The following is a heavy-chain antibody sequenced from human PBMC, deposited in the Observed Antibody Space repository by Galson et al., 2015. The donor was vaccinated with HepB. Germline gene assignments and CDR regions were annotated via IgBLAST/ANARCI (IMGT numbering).Heavy chain of an antibody. CDR3: VRGAYCGGDCYSDDAFDM. CDR1: GFTFSSYG. J-gene: IGHJ3*02. Sequence: GSLRLSCAVSGFTFSSYGMNWVRQAPGKGLEWVSSISSASGYIYYADSVKGRFTISRDNAKNSLYLQMNRLRAEDTAVYYCVRGAYCGGDCYSDDAFDMWGQGTLVTVSS. D-gene: IGHD2-21*02. CDR2: ISSASGYI. V-gene: IGHV3-21*06.